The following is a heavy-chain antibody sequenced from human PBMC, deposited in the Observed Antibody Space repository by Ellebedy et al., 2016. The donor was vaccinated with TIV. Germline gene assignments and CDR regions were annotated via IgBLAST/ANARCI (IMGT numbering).Heavy chain of an antibody. Sequence: SLKISXAASGFTFDDYAMHWVRQAPGKGLEWVSGISWNSGNIGYADSVKGRFTISRDNAKNSLYLQMNSLRAEDTALYYCAKDVSCSSTSCYPMHYYYMDVWGKGTTVTVSS. J-gene: IGHJ6*03. V-gene: IGHV3-9*01. CDR2: ISWNSGNI. D-gene: IGHD2-2*01. CDR1: GFTFDDYA. CDR3: AKDVSCSSTSCYPMHYYYMDV.